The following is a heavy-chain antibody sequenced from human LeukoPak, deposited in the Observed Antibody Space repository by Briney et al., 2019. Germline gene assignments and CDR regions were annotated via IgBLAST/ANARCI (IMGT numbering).Heavy chain of an antibody. Sequence: GGSLRPSCAASGFTFSSYSMNWVRQAPGKGLEWVSCISSSGSYIYYADSVKGRFTISRDNAKNSLYLQMDRLRAEDTAVYYCARDEYASSPGYFDYWGQGTLVTVSS. J-gene: IGHJ4*02. CDR2: ISSSGSYI. V-gene: IGHV3-21*01. CDR3: ARDEYASSPGYFDY. D-gene: IGHD6-6*01. CDR1: GFTFSSYS.